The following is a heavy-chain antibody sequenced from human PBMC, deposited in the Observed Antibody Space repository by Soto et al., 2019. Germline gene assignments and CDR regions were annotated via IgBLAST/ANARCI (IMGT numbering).Heavy chain of an antibody. CDR3: ARELLSLYYYYGMDV. Sequence: PGGFLRLSCAASGFTLSSYWMSWVRQAPGKGLEWVANIKQDGSEKYYVDSVKGRFTISRDNAKNTLYLQMNSLRAEDTAVYYCARELLSLYYYYGMDVWGQGTTVTVSS. J-gene: IGHJ6*02. D-gene: IGHD2-15*01. CDR1: GFTLSSYW. CDR2: IKQDGSEK. V-gene: IGHV3-7*01.